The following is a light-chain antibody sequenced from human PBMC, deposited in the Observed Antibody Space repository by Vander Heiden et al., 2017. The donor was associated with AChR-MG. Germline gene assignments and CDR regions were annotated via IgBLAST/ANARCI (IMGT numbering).Light chain of an antibody. V-gene: IGKV3-20*01. Sequence: IVLTPSPAPLSLSPGERAPLSCRSSQSVSSNYLAWYQQKPGQAPRLLIFGASSRATGIPDRFSGSGSGTDFTLTISRLEPQDFALYYCQQYGSSPPHTFGQGTKLEIK. J-gene: IGKJ2*01. CDR1: QSVSSNY. CDR3: QQYGSSPPHT. CDR2: GAS.